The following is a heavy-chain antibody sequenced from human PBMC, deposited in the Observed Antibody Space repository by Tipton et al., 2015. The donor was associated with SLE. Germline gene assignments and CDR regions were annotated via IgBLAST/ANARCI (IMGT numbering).Heavy chain of an antibody. CDR2: VYYSGST. V-gene: IGHV4-39*01. CDR3: ARHSLELEDPFDI. J-gene: IGHJ3*02. Sequence: TLSLTCTVSGGSISSKTYYWAWIRQPPGKGLEWIGSVYYSGSTYYNPSLKSRVTISVDTSKNQFSLKLSSVTAADTAVYYCARHSLELEDPFDIWGQGTMVTVSS. D-gene: IGHD1-7*01. CDR1: GGSISSKTYY.